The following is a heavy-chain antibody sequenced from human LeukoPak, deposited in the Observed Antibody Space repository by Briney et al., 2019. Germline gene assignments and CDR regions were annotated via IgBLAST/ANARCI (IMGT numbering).Heavy chain of an antibody. CDR1: GGSISSSSYY. J-gene: IGHJ4*02. Sequence: NPSETLSLTCTVSGGSISSSSYYWGWIRQPPGKGLEWIGSIYYSGSTYYNPSLKSRVTISVDTSKNQFSLKLSSVTAADTAVYYCARVSRITMIPRDDYWGQGTLVTVSS. D-gene: IGHD3-22*01. V-gene: IGHV4-39*07. CDR2: IYYSGST. CDR3: ARVSRITMIPRDDY.